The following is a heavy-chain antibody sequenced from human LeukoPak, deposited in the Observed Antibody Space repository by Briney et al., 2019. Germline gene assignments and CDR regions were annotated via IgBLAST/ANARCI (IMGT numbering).Heavy chain of an antibody. CDR1: GGSISSYY. V-gene: IGHV4-59*01. D-gene: IGHD6-19*01. CDR2: IYYCGST. CDR3: ARMGRIAVAGLDY. Sequence: SETLSLTCTVSGGSISSYYWSWIRQPPRKGLEWIGYIYYCGSTNYNPTLKSRVTISVDTSKNQFSLKLSSVTAADTAVYYCARMGRIAVAGLDYWGQGTLVTVSS. J-gene: IGHJ4*02.